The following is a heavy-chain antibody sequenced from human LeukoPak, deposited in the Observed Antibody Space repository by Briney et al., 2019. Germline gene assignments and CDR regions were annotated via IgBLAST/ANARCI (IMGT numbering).Heavy chain of an antibody. Sequence: SETLSLTCAVSGYSISTDNYWGWIRQPPGKGLEWIGSIHHSGSTYYNPSLKGRVTTSVDTSKNQFSLKLNSVTAADTAAYFCARAPRDSSNYYMRYFDYWGQGTLVTVSS. V-gene: IGHV4-38-2*01. D-gene: IGHD3-22*01. CDR2: IHHSGST. CDR3: ARAPRDSSNYYMRYFDY. J-gene: IGHJ4*02. CDR1: GYSISTDNY.